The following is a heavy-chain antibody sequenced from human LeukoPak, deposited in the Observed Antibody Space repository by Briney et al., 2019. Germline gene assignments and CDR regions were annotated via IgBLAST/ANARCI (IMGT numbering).Heavy chain of an antibody. Sequence: ASVKVSCKASGYTFTSYGISWVRQAPGQGLEWMGWISAYNDNTNYAQKLQGRVTMTTDTSTSTAYMELRSLRSDDTAVYYCARDGPSDGSGYDWDYWGQGTLVTVSS. CDR3: ARDGPSDGSGYDWDY. CDR2: ISAYNDNT. J-gene: IGHJ4*02. CDR1: GYTFTSYG. V-gene: IGHV1-18*01. D-gene: IGHD5-12*01.